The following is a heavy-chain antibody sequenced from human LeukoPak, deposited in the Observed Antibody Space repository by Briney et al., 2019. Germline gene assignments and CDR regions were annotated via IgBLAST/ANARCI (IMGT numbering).Heavy chain of an antibody. Sequence: GGSLTLSCAASGFVFSNYGIHWVPQAPGKGLEGGAFIRYDESDKYYADSVKGRFAISRDNSKNKVYLQMDSLRGEDTAVYYCAKDSWEVGATAEIDYWGQGTLVTVSS. CDR3: AKDSWEVGATAEIDY. CDR2: IRYDESDK. V-gene: IGHV3-30*02. J-gene: IGHJ4*02. D-gene: IGHD1-26*01. CDR1: GFVFSNYG.